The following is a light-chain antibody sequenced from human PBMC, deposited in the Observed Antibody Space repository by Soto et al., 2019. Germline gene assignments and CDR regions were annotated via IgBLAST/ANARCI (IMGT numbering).Light chain of an antibody. Sequence: QSALTQPPSASGSPGQSVTISCTGTSSDVGGYKYVSWYQHHPGKAPKVVIYEVRNRPSGISSRFSGSRSGNTASLTISGLQPEDEGDYYCSAYTARSTLVFGGGTKVTVL. CDR1: SSDVGGYKY. CDR3: SAYTARSTLV. CDR2: EVR. J-gene: IGLJ3*02. V-gene: IGLV2-14*01.